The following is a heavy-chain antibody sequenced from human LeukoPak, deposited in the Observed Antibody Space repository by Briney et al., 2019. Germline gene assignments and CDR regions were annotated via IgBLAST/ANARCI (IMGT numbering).Heavy chain of an antibody. J-gene: IGHJ6*03. D-gene: IGHD2-2*01. Sequence: ASVKVSCKASGYTFTGYYMHWVRQAPGQGLEWMGWINPNSGGTNYAQKFQGRVTMTRDTSISTAYMELSRLRSDDTAVYYCARDCSSTSCFPDYYYYYMDVWGKGTTVTVSS. V-gene: IGHV1-2*02. CDR2: INPNSGGT. CDR3: ARDCSSTSCFPDYYYYYMDV. CDR1: GYTFTGYY.